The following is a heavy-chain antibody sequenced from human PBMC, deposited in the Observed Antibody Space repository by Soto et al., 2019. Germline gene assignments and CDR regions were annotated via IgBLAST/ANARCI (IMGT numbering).Heavy chain of an antibody. Sequence: SCAASGFTFSSYGMHWVRQAPGKGLEWVAVISYDGSNKYYADSVKGRFTISRDNSKNTLYLQMNSLRAEDTAVYYCANDYYDSSGGSDYFDYWGQGTLVTVSS. CDR1: GFTFSSYG. J-gene: IGHJ4*02. CDR3: ANDYYDSSGGSDYFDY. D-gene: IGHD3-22*01. CDR2: ISYDGSNK. V-gene: IGHV3-30*18.